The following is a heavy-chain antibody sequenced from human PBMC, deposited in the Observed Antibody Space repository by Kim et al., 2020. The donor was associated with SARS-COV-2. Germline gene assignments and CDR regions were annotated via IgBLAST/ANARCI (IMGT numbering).Heavy chain of an antibody. J-gene: IGHJ4*02. D-gene: IGHD3-16*01. Sequence: KYYADSVKGRFTISRDNSKNTLYLQMNSLRAEDTAVYYCARDGAAYYFDYWGQGTLVTVSS. CDR3: ARDGAAYYFDY. CDR2: K. V-gene: IGHV3-33*01.